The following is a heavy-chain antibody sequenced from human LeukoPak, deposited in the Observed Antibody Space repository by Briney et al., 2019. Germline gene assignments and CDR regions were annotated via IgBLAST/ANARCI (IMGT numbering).Heavy chain of an antibody. CDR1: GGSISSGDYY. Sequence: SETLSLTCTVSGGSISSGDYYWSWIRQPPGKGLGWIGYIYYSGSTYYNPSLKSRVTISVDTSKNQFSLKLSSVTAADTAVYYCARVPLVGYFDYWGQGTLVTVSS. D-gene: IGHD2-2*01. V-gene: IGHV4-30-4*01. CDR2: IYYSGST. CDR3: ARVPLVGYFDY. J-gene: IGHJ4*02.